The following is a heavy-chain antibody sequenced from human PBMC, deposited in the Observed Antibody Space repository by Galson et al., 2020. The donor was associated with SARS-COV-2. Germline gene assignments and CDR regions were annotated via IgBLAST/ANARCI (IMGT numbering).Heavy chain of an antibody. D-gene: IGHD5-18*01. V-gene: IGHV3-21*01. Sequence: KIGESPKISRAASGYTFSSYSMNWVRQAPGKGLEWVSSISSSSSYIYYADSVKGRFTISRDNAKNSLYLQMNSLRAEDTAVYYCAREAGQDVDTAMAQEFDYWGHGTLVTVSS. CDR2: ISSSSSYI. CDR1: GYTFSSYS. CDR3: AREAGQDVDTAMAQEFDY. J-gene: IGHJ4*01.